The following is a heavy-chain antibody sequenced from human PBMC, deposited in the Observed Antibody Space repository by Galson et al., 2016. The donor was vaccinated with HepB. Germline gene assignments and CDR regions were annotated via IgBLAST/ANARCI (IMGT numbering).Heavy chain of an antibody. Sequence: SLRLSCAASGFAFGSHWMHWVRQVPGKGLVWVSRINRAGTISNYADSVKGRFTIHRDNAKNILYLQMNSLRVEDTAVYYCGRDHSVVLTTAYNWFDPWGQGTLVTVSS. D-gene: IGHD4-23*01. CDR1: GFAFGSHW. CDR2: INRAGTIS. CDR3: GRDHSVVLTTAYNWFDP. J-gene: IGHJ5*02. V-gene: IGHV3-74*01.